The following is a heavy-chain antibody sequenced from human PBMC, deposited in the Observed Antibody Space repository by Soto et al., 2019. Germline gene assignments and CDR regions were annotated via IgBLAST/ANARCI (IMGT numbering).Heavy chain of an antibody. CDR3: TRDPNSGNHFDY. V-gene: IGHV1-3*01. J-gene: IGHJ4*01. CDR1: GYTLTNYA. D-gene: IGHD1-26*01. CDR2: IDPGSGHT. Sequence: QVQLVQSGAEVKKPGASVMVSCKPSGYTLTNYAIHWVRQAAGQRLEWLAWIDPGSGHTTYSQKFQGRLILSSDNSASTFYMDLSSLTSEDTAVYFCTRDPNSGNHFDYWGQGTLVTVSS.